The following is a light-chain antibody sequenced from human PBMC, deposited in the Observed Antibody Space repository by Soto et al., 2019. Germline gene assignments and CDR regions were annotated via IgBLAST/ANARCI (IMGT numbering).Light chain of an antibody. Sequence: DIQMTQSPSSLSASLGDRVTITCRANQDISSYLVWYQHKLGQAPKLLIHAASTLASRDPSRFSGRESGTDFTLTISGLEHADSATYYCQQSYRTPRTFGQGTKVEIK. J-gene: IGKJ1*01. CDR1: QDISSY. V-gene: IGKV1-39*01. CDR2: AAS. CDR3: QQSYRTPRT.